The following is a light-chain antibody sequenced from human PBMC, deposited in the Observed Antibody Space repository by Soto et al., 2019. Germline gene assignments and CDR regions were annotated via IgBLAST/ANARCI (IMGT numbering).Light chain of an antibody. CDR1: QAINSW. V-gene: IGKV1-5*03. CDR2: KAS. Sequence: DIQRTHSQSTLARSVGDRVTITCRSSQAINSWLAWYQQKPGKAPKLLIYKASTLKSGVPSRFSGSGSGTEFTLTISSLQAEDVATYYCQHYNSYPEAFGQGTKVNIK. J-gene: IGKJ1*01. CDR3: QHYNSYPEA.